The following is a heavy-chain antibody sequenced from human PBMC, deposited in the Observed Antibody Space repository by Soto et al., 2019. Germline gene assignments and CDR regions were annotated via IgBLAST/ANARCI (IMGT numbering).Heavy chain of an antibody. CDR2: IYYTGTT. J-gene: IGHJ4*01. D-gene: IGHD3-22*01. CDR3: ARLGDYYQAFDY. V-gene: IGHV4-59*08. Sequence: RQPPGQGLEWVGYIYYTGTTTYNPSLKSRVTVSVDTSKNQFSLKLRSVTAADTAVYYCARLGDYYQAFDYWGQGTLVTVSS.